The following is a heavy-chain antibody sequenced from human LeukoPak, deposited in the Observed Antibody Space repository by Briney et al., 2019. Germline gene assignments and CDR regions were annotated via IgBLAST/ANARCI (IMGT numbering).Heavy chain of an antibody. CDR3: AREYYYGSGSYTSYFDY. D-gene: IGHD3-10*01. V-gene: IGHV3-33*01. CDR2: IWYDGSNK. J-gene: IGHJ4*02. Sequence: PGGSLRLSCPASGFTFSSYGMHWVRQAPGKGLEWVAVIWYDGSNKYYADSVKGRFTISRDNSKNTLYLQMNSLRAEDTAVYYCAREYYYGSGSYTSYFDYWGQGTLVTVSS. CDR1: GFTFSSYG.